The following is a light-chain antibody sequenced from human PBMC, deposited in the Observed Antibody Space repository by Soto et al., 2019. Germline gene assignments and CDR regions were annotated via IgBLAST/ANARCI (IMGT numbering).Light chain of an antibody. CDR3: SSYTSSSALVV. CDR1: SSDIGAYNF. CDR2: DVR. V-gene: IGLV2-14*03. J-gene: IGLJ2*01. Sequence: QSALTQPASVSGSPGQSITISCTGTSSDIGAYNFVSWYQHHPGKAPKLMIYDVRNRPSGVSNRFSGSKSGNTASLTISGLQAEDEADYYCSSYTSSSALVVFGGGTKVTVL.